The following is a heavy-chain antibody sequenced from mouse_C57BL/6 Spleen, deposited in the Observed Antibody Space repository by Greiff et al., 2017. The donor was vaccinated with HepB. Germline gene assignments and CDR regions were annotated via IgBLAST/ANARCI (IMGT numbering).Heavy chain of an antibody. V-gene: IGHV1-26*01. D-gene: IGHD1-1*01. J-gene: IGHJ3*01. CDR1: GYTFTDYY. CDR3: ARSSSTTVVSPFAY. Sequence: EVQLQQSGPELVKPGASVKISCKASGYTFTDYYMNWVKQSHGKSLEWIGDINPNNGGTSYNQKFKGKATLTVDKSSSTAYMELRSLTSEDSAVYYCARSSSTTVVSPFAYWGQGTLVTVSA. CDR2: INPNNGGT.